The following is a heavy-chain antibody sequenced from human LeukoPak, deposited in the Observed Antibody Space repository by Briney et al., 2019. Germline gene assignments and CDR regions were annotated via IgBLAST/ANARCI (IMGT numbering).Heavy chain of an antibody. CDR3: ARHESSRDLAVAGSNWFDP. CDR1: GGSISSYY. Sequence: PSETLSLTCTVSGGSISSYYWGWIRQPPGKGLEWIGSIYYSGSTYYNPSLKSRVTISVDTSKNQFSLKLSSVTAADTAVYYCARHESSRDLAVAGSNWFDPWGQGTLVTVSS. V-gene: IGHV4-39*01. D-gene: IGHD6-19*01. CDR2: IYYSGST. J-gene: IGHJ5*02.